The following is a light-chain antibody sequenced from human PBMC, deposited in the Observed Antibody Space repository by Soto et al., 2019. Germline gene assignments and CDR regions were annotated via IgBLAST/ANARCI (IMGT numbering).Light chain of an antibody. CDR2: EVT. J-gene: IGLJ2*01. Sequence: QSVLTQPASVSGSPGQSITISCTGTSSDFGAFNYVSWFQQYPGKAPKLIVYEVTNRPSGASNRFSGSKSGNTASLTIYGLQAEDEADYYCASFTTSKTWIFGGGTKLTVL. CDR3: ASFTTSKTWI. CDR1: SSDFGAFNY. V-gene: IGLV2-14*01.